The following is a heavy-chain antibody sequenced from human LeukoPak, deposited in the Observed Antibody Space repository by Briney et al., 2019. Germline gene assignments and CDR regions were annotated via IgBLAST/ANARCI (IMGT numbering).Heavy chain of an antibody. CDR1: GFTFSSYG. Sequence: GGSLRLSCAASGFTFSSYGMSWVRQAPGKGLEWVAHIKQDGSEKYYVDSVKGRFTISRDNGQNSLHLQMNSLRAEDTAVYYCARLVDSAGVGYYYYYMDVWGKGTTVSVSS. CDR3: ARLVDSAGVGYYYYYMDV. V-gene: IGHV3-7*01. D-gene: IGHD6-13*01. CDR2: IKQDGSEK. J-gene: IGHJ6*03.